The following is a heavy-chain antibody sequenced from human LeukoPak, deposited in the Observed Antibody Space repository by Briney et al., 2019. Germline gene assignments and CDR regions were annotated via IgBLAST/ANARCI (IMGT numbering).Heavy chain of an antibody. CDR1: GFTFSSYA. D-gene: IGHD3-10*01. CDR3: ARGGSGSYDYYYYGMDV. CDR2: ISYDGSNK. J-gene: IGHJ6*02. Sequence: GGSLRLSCAASGFTFSSYAMPWVRQAPGKGLEWVAVISYDGSNKYYADSVKGRFTISRDNSKNTLYLQMNGLRADDTAVIYCARGGSGSYDYYYYGMDVWGQGPTVTVSS. V-gene: IGHV3-30-3*01.